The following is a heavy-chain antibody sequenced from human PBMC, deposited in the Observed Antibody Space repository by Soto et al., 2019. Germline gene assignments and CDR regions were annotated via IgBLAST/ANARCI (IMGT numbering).Heavy chain of an antibody. J-gene: IGHJ4*02. CDR2: INAGNGNT. D-gene: IGHD2-2*01. Sequence: QVQLVQSGAEVKKPGASVKVSCKASGYTFTSYAMHWVPQAPGQRLEWMGWINAGNGNTKYSQKFQGRVTITRDTSASTAYMELSSLRSEDTAVYYCARAPGGPAAIADYWGQGTLVTVSS. CDR3: ARAPGGPAAIADY. V-gene: IGHV1-3*01. CDR1: GYTFTSYA.